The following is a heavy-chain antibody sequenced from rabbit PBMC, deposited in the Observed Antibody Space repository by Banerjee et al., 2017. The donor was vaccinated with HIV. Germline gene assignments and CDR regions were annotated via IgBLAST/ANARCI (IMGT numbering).Heavy chain of an antibody. J-gene: IGHJ6*01. D-gene: IGHD8-1*01. V-gene: IGHV1S45*01. CDR2: IYAGSSGST. CDR1: GFSFSSSYW. CDR3: ARDKADYTGNIYYTSYGMDL. Sequence: QEQLEESGGDLVKPEGSLTLTCTASGFSFSSSYWICWVRQAPGKGLEWIACIYAGSSGSTYYASWAKGRFTISKSSSTTVTLQMTSLTVADTATYFCARDKADYTGNIYYTSYGMDLWGPGTLVTVS.